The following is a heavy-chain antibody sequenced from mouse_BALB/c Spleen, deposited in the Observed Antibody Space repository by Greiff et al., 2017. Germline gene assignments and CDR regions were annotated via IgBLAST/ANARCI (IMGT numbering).Heavy chain of an antibody. CDR3: ARGGLRRSWFAY. CDR1: GYSITSDYA. CDR2: ISYSGST. D-gene: IGHD2-4*01. J-gene: IGHJ3*01. V-gene: IGHV3-2*02. Sequence: DVQLQESGPGLVKPSQSLSLTCTVTGYSITSDYAWNWIRQFPGNKLEWMGYISYSGSTSYNPSLKSRISITRDTSKNQFFLQLNSVTTEDTATYYCARGGLRRSWFAYWGQGTLVTVSA.